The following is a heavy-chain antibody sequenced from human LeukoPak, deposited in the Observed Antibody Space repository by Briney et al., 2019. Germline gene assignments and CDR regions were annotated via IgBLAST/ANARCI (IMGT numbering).Heavy chain of an antibody. CDR3: ARGGYDSSGYFFRLSGYFDY. Sequence: PSETLSLTCTVSGYSISSGYYWGWIRQPPGKGLEWIGSIYHSGSTYYNPSLKSRVTISVDTSKNQFSLKLSSVTAADTAVYYCARGGYDSSGYFFRLSGYFDYWGQGTLVTVSS. J-gene: IGHJ4*02. CDR2: IYHSGST. D-gene: IGHD3-22*01. CDR1: GYSISSGYY. V-gene: IGHV4-38-2*02.